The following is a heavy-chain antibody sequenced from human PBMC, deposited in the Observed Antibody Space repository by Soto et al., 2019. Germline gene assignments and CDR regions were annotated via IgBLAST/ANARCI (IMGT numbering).Heavy chain of an antibody. V-gene: IGHV4-59*01. CDR2: IYYSGST. Sequence: NPSETLSLTCTVSGGSISSYYWSWIRQPPGKGLEWIGYIYYSGSTNYNPSLKSRVTISVDTSKNQFSLKLSSVTAADTAVYYCARGATGYSFHGYYGMDVWGQGTTVTVSS. CDR1: GGSISSYY. CDR3: ARGATGYSFHGYYGMDV. J-gene: IGHJ6*02. D-gene: IGHD3-9*01.